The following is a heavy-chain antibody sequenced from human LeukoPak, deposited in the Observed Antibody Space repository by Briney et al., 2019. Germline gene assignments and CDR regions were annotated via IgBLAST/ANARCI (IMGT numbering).Heavy chain of an antibody. J-gene: IGHJ4*02. CDR2: IIPIFGTA. CDR1: GGTFSSYA. D-gene: IGHD3-22*01. Sequence: ASVKVSCQASGGTFSSYAISWVRQAPGQGLEWTGGIIPIFGTANYAQKFQGRVTITADESTSTAYMELSSLRSEDTAVYYCARDHEKRNYYDSSGYEWGQGTLVTVSS. CDR3: ARDHEKRNYYDSSGYE. V-gene: IGHV1-69*13.